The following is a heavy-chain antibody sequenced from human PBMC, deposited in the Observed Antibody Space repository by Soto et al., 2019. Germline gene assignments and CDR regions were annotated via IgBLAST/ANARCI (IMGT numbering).Heavy chain of an antibody. CDR3: ATALVGEFMGRLYYYYYMDV. J-gene: IGHJ6*03. D-gene: IGHD3-10*01. V-gene: IGHV1-24*01. Sequence: ASVKVSCKVSGYTLTELSMHWVRQAPGKGLEWMGGFDPEDGETIYAQKFQGRVTMTEDTSTATAYMELSSLRSEDTAVYYCATALVGEFMGRLYYYYYMDVWGKGTTVTVSS. CDR2: FDPEDGET. CDR1: GYTLTELS.